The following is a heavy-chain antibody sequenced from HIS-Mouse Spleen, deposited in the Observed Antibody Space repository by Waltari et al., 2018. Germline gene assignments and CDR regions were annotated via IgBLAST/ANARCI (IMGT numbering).Heavy chain of an antibody. D-gene: IGHD6-13*01. CDR2: IYYSGST. Sequence: QLQLQESGPGLVKPSETLSLTCTVSGGSISSSSYYWGWIRQPPGKGLEWIGSIYYSGSTSYNPSLKRRVTISVDTSTNQFSLKLSSVTAADTAVYYCAREIPYSSSWYDWYFDLWGRGTLVTVSS. V-gene: IGHV4-39*07. J-gene: IGHJ2*01. CDR3: AREIPYSSSWYDWYFDL. CDR1: GGSISSSSYY.